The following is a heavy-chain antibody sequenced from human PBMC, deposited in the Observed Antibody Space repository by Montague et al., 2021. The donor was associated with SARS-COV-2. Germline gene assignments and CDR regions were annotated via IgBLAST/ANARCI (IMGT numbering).Heavy chain of an antibody. Sequence: SETLSLTCAVSRGSFSNYSWTWIRQSPGKGLEWIGEINQGGAPNYTPSLKSRVTISLDTSKKQISLKLNSVTVADTAVFFCARGRPVQGSFRHFDSISSGALDIWAQGSLVIVSS. V-gene: IGHV4-34*01. CDR1: RGSFSNYS. D-gene: IGHD3-9*01. CDR3: ARGRPVQGSFRHFDSISSGALDI. J-gene: IGHJ3*02. CDR2: INQGGAP.